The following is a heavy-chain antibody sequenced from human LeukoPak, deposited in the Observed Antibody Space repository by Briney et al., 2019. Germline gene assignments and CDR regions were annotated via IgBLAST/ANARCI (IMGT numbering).Heavy chain of an antibody. CDR2: VNWHGTT. D-gene: IGHD3-22*01. CDR3: AKDLTYESSGSVIDN. CDR1: GFIFEDYT. Sequence: PGRSLRLSCAASGFIFEDYTMHWVRQVPGKTLEWVSLVNWHGTTYYADSLKGRFTISRDNSKNSLYLQMDSLRTEDTAFYYCAKDLTYESSGSVIDNWGLGTLVTVSS. V-gene: IGHV3-43*01. J-gene: IGHJ4*02.